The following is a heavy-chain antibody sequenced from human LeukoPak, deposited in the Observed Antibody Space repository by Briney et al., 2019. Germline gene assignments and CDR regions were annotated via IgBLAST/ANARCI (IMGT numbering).Heavy chain of an antibody. Sequence: GGSLRLSCAASGFTFSTYAMHWVRQAPGKGLEWVAVISYDGSSKYYADSVKGRFTISKDNSKNTLYLQMNSLRAEDTAVYYCARARSSYGYGDAFDIWGQGTMVTVSS. D-gene: IGHD5-18*01. CDR3: ARARSSYGYGDAFDI. CDR2: ISYDGSSK. CDR1: GFTFSTYA. J-gene: IGHJ3*02. V-gene: IGHV3-30*04.